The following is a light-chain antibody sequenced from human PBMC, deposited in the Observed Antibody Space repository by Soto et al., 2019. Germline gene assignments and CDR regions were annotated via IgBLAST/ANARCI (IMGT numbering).Light chain of an antibody. CDR1: SSNIGNNY. Sequence: QSVLMQPPSVSATPGQKVTISCSGSSSNIGNNYVSWYQQFPGAAPKLLIYDNYWRPSGIPDRFSASKSGTSATLDITGLQTGDEADYYCATWDSSLSAVVVGGGTKVTVL. CDR3: ATWDSSLSAVV. V-gene: IGLV1-51*01. CDR2: DNY. J-gene: IGLJ2*01.